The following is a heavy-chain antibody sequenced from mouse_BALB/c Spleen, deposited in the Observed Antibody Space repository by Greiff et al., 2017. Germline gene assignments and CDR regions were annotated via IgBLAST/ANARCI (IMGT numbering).Heavy chain of an antibody. D-gene: IGHD1-1*01. V-gene: IGHV5-4*02. CDR1: GFTFSDYY. Sequence: EVQVVESGGGLVKPGGSLKLSCAASGFTFSDYYMYWVRQTPEKRLEWVATISDGGSYTYYPDSVKGRFTISRDNAKNNLYLQMSSLKSEDTAMYYCARDYGGNAMDYWGQGTSVTVSS. CDR3: ARDYGGNAMDY. CDR2: ISDGGSYT. J-gene: IGHJ4*01.